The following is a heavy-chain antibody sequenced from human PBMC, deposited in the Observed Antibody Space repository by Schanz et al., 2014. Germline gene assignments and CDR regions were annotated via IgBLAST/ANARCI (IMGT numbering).Heavy chain of an antibody. Sequence: EVQLVESGGGVVRPGGSLRLSCVASGFRFDDYAMHWVRQAPGKGLEWVSGMSWNAGSLGYGDSVKGRFTISRDNAKNSLYLQMNSLRAEDTAVYYCARPSDSSWYMDVWGKGTTVTVSS. CDR1: GFRFDDYA. D-gene: IGHD2-21*02. CDR3: ARPSDSSWYMDV. J-gene: IGHJ6*03. CDR2: MSWNAGSL. V-gene: IGHV3-9*01.